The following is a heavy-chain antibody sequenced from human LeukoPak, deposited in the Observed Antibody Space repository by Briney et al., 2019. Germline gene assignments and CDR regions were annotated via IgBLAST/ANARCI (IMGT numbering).Heavy chain of an antibody. V-gene: IGHV1-24*01. D-gene: IGHD3-10*01. CDR1: GYTLTELS. J-gene: IGHJ4*02. CDR2: FDPEDGET. CDR3: ATVTMVRGVIITWPFDY. Sequence: GASVKVSCTVSGYTLTELSMHWVRQAPGKGPEWMGGFDPEDGETIYAQKFQGRVTMIEDTSTDTAYMELSSLRSEDTAVYYCATVTMVRGVIITWPFDYWGQGTLVTVSS.